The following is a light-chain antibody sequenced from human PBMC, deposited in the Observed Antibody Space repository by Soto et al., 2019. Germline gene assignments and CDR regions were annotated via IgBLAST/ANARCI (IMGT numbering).Light chain of an antibody. J-gene: IGKJ5*01. CDR2: AAS. Sequence: DIQMTPSPSSLSASIGDRVTITCRASQSISNYLNWYQQKPGKAPKFLIYAASSLQSGVPSRFSGSGSGTDFTLTISSLQPEDFATYYCQQSYNTPLTFGQGTDWRL. CDR3: QQSYNTPLT. V-gene: IGKV1-39*01. CDR1: QSISNY.